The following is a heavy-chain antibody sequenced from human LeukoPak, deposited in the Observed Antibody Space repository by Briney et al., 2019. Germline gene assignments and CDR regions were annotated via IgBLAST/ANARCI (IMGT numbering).Heavy chain of an antibody. D-gene: IGHD6-19*01. CDR1: GFTFTSYW. Sequence: GGSLRLSCAVPGFTFTSYWMNWVRQAPGKGLEWVASIRQDGGEKSYVDSVKGRFTISRDNAKNSLYLQMNNLRLDDTAVYYCARDDSGPDYWGQGTLVTVSS. J-gene: IGHJ4*02. CDR2: IRQDGGEK. CDR3: ARDDSGPDY. V-gene: IGHV3-7*01.